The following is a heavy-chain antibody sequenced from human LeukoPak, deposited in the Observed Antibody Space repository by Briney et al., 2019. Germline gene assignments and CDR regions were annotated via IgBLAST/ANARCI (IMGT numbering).Heavy chain of an antibody. Sequence: ASVKVSCKASGYTFTGYYMHWVRQAPGQGLEWMGWINPNSGGTNYAQKFQGRVTMTRDTSISTAYMELSRLRSDDTAVYYCAREEGMISGSSWYVGAFDYWGQGTLVTVSS. V-gene: IGHV1-2*02. CDR2: INPNSGGT. J-gene: IGHJ4*02. CDR1: GYTFTGYY. D-gene: IGHD6-13*01. CDR3: AREEGMISGSSWYVGAFDY.